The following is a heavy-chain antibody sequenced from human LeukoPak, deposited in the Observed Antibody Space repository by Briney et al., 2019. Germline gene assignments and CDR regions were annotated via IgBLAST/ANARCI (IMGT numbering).Heavy chain of an antibody. CDR1: GYSISGDYY. V-gene: IGHV4-38-2*02. J-gene: IGHJ4*02. CDR2: IYHSGDT. Sequence: SETLSLTCTVSGYSISGDYYWGWIRQPPGEGLEWIGSIYHSGDTHYSPSLRSRVTISVDTSKNQFSLKLSSVTAADTAVYYCARARMATIRTFDYWGQGTLVTVSS. D-gene: IGHD5-24*01. CDR3: ARARMATIRTFDY.